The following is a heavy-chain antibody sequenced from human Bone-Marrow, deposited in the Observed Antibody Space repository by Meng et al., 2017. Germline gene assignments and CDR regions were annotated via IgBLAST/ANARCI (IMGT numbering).Heavy chain of an antibody. D-gene: IGHD4-17*01. Sequence: QVQLPQWGAGLLKPSEPLSLTCAVYGGSFSGYYWSWIRQPPGKGLEWIGEINHSGSTNYNPSLKSRVTISVDTSKNQFSLKLSSVTAADTAVYYCARGRVTTVTTPNWYFDLWGRGTLVTVSS. V-gene: IGHV4-34*01. CDR3: ARGRVTTVTTPNWYFDL. CDR1: GGSFSGYY. J-gene: IGHJ2*01. CDR2: INHSGST.